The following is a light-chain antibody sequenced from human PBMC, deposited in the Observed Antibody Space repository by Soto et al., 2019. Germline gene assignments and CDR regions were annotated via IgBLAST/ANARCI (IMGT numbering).Light chain of an antibody. J-gene: IGLJ7*01. Sequence: SALTQPASVSGSPGQTITISCPGTSSDIGGYKYVSWYQQHPGKVPKLLIYDVNNRPSGVSDRFSGSKSGNTACLTISGLQAEDEAEYYCCSYTSSTSLIFGGGTQLTVL. CDR1: SSDIGGYKY. V-gene: IGLV2-14*03. CDR2: DVN. CDR3: CSYTSSTSLI.